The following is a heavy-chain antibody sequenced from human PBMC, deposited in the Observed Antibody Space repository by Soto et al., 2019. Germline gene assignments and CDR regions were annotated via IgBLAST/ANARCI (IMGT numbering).Heavy chain of an antibody. D-gene: IGHD3-3*01. J-gene: IGHJ4*02. CDR3: ARRSSTIFGMVLGGDD. Sequence: QVQLQQWGAGLLKPSETLSLTCAVYGASLSGYYGRWLRQPPGKGLEWIGEINHYGSTNYDPSLESRVTISLDTSKTQFSLKLSSVTAADTAVYYCARRSSTIFGMVLGGDDWGQGTLVTVSS. V-gene: IGHV4-34*02. CDR1: GASLSGYY. CDR2: INHYGST.